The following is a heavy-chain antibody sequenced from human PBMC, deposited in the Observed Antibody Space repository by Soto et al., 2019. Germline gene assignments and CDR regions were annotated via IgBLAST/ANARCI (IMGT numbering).Heavy chain of an antibody. CDR3: ARAPIYCSSTSCYFWFDP. CDR1: GGSISSGGYS. V-gene: IGHV4-30-2*01. Sequence: TLSLTCAVSGGSISSGGYSGSWVRQPPGKGLEWIGYIYHSGSTYYNPSLKSRVTISVDRSKNQFSLKLSSVTAADTAVYYCARAPIYCSSTSCYFWFDPWGQGTLVTVSS. J-gene: IGHJ5*02. CDR2: IYHSGST. D-gene: IGHD2-2*01.